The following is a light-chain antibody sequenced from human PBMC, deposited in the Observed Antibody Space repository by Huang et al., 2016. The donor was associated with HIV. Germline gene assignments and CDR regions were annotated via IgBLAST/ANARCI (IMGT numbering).Light chain of an antibody. Sequence: EIVLTQSPATLSLSPGDRATFACRASQSISTFLAWYQHKPGQAPRLLFYDASNRVTGIPARFSGSGSGTNFTLTISSLEPEDFAVYYCQQRSSWPLTFGGGTKVEIK. J-gene: IGKJ4*01. CDR2: DAS. CDR3: QQRSSWPLT. V-gene: IGKV3-11*01. CDR1: QSISTF.